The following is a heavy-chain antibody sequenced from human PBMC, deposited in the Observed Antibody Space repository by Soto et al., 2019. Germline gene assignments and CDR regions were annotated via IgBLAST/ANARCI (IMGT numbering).Heavy chain of an antibody. J-gene: IGHJ6*02. D-gene: IGHD3-16*01. CDR2: INGDGSEK. V-gene: IGHV3-7*03. CDR1: GFTFRSYW. CDR3: ASQTSRRSSYYGYYYGMDV. Sequence: GGSLRLSCAASGFTFRSYWMNWVRQAPGRGLEWVANINGDGSEKTYVDSVKGRFTISRDNAKNSLDLQMSSLRAGDTAVYYCASQTSRRSSYYGYYYGMDVWGQGTTVTVSS.